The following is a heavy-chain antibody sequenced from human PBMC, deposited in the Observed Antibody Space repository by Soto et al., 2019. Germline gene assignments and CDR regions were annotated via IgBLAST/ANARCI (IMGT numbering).Heavy chain of an antibody. D-gene: IGHD2-15*01. V-gene: IGHV3-30*18. J-gene: IGHJ4*02. CDR3: AKDWTVVSAPVDY. CDR2: ISYDGSNK. CDR1: GFTFSSYG. Sequence: QVQLVESGGGVVQPGRSLRLSCAASGFTFSSYGMHWVRQAPGKGLEWVAVISYDGSNKYYADSVKGRFTISRDNSKNTLYLQMNSLRAEDTAVYYCAKDWTVVSAPVDYWGQGTLVTVSS.